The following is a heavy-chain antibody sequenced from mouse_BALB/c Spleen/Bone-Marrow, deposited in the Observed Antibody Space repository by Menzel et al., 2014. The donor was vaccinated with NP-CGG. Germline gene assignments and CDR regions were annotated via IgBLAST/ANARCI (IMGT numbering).Heavy chain of an antibody. D-gene: IGHD1-1*01. Sequence: QVQLQQSGAELVRPGASMTLSCKASGYTFTDYEMHWVKQTPVHGLEWIGSIDPETDNTVFNQKFKAKATLTADRSSNTASMDLRSLTSEDSAVYYCTRYGSRGYWGQGTLVTVS. V-gene: IGHV1-15*01. J-gene: IGHJ3*02. CDR1: GYTFTDYE. CDR3: TRYGSRGY. CDR2: IDPETDNT.